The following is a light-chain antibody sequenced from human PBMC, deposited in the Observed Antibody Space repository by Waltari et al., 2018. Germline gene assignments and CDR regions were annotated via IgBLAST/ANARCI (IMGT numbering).Light chain of an antibody. CDR2: GAS. CDR3: QHYVRLPVT. Sequence: EIVLTQSPGTLSLSPGESATLSCWASQSVGGTLAWYQQKPGQAPRLLIYGASSRATGIPDRFSGSGSGTVFSLSISRLEPEDFAVYYCQHYVRLPVTFGQGTKVEIK. V-gene: IGKV3-20*01. J-gene: IGKJ1*01. CDR1: QSVGGT.